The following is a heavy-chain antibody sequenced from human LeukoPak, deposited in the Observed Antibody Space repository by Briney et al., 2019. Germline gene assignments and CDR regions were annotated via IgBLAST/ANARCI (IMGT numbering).Heavy chain of an antibody. V-gene: IGHV4-34*01. CDR2: VNDSGGT. CDR3: ARYSYGQYYFDY. J-gene: IGHJ4*02. Sequence: SETLSLTCAVYIDSFTNYYWNWIRQTPGKGLEWIGEVNDSGGTNINPSLRSRVILSVDTSKNQFSLKLSSVTAADTAVYYCARYSYGQYYFDYWGQGTLVTVSS. D-gene: IGHD5-18*01. CDR1: IDSFTNYY.